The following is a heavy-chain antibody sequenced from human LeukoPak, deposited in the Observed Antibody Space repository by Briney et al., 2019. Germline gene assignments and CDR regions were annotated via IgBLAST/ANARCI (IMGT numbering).Heavy chain of an antibody. J-gene: IGHJ3*02. V-gene: IGHV3-30*18. D-gene: IGHD6-6*01. CDR3: AKAWWSTSSGGDSFGI. CDR1: GFTFSSYG. Sequence: PGGSLRLSCAASGFTFSSYGMHWVRQAPGKGLEWVAVISYDGSNKYYADSVKGRFTISRDNSKNTLYLQMNSLRAEDTAVYYCAKAWWSTSSGGDSFGIWGQGTMVTVSS. CDR2: ISYDGSNK.